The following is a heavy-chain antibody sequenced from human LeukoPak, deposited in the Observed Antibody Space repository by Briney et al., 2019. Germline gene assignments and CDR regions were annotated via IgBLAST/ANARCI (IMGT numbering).Heavy chain of an antibody. CDR3: ARRRAVAGTYYFDS. CDR2: LSDSGRTT. V-gene: IGHV3-23*01. CDR1: GFTFSNYA. Sequence: GGSLRLSCAASGFTFSNYAMTWVRQAPGKGLEWVSGLSDSGRTTYYTGSVKGRFTISRDNSKNTLYLQMNSLRAEDTAIYYCARRRAVAGTYYFDSWGQGTLVTVSS. D-gene: IGHD6-19*01. J-gene: IGHJ4*02.